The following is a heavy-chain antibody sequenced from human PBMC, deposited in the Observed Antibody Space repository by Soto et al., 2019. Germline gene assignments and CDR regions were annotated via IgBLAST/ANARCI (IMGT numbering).Heavy chain of an antibody. CDR1: GFTFSSYG. D-gene: IGHD3-9*01. J-gene: IGHJ1*01. Sequence: QVQLVESGGGVVQPGSSLRLSCAASGFTFSSYGMHWVRQAPGKGLEWVAVIWYDGSSTYYAASVKDRFTISRDNCKNRLYLKMNSLRADELAVYYCARARTTYDILTYFQYWGQGSLVTVSS. CDR2: IWYDGSST. CDR3: ARARTTYDILTYFQY. V-gene: IGHV3-33*01.